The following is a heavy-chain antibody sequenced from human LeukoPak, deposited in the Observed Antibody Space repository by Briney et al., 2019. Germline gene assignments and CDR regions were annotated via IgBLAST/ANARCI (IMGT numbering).Heavy chain of an antibody. CDR2: IYHSGGT. J-gene: IGHJ4*02. CDR1: GYSISSGYY. CDR3: ARSVASCFDY. Sequence: SETLSLTCAVSGYSISSGYYWGWIRQPPGKGLEWIGSIYHSGGTYYNPSLKSRVTISVDTSKNQFSLKLSSVTAADTAVYYCARSVASCFDYWGQGTLVTVSS. D-gene: IGHD2-2*01. V-gene: IGHV4-38-2*01.